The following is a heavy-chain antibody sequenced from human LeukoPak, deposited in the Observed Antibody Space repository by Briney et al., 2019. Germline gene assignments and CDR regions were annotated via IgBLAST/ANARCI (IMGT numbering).Heavy chain of an antibody. CDR2: IYYSGST. J-gene: IGHJ5*02. CDR1: GGSISGYY. V-gene: IGHV4-59*08. CDR3: ARGRGSLSRFDP. D-gene: IGHD2-15*01. Sequence: PSETQSLTCTVSGGSISGYYWSWIRQPPGKGLEGSGYIYYSGSTNYNPSLKSRVTISLATSKHQFSLKLSYVPAADPAVYYCARGRGSLSRFDPWGQGTLVTVSS.